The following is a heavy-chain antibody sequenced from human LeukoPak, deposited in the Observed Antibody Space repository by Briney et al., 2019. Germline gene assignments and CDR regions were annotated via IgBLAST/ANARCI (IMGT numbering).Heavy chain of an antibody. Sequence: GGSLRLSCAASGFTFSDYYMSWIRQAPGKGLEWVSYISSSSSTIYYADSVKGRFTISRDNAKNSLYLQMNSLRDEDTAVYYCARYYDFWSGYPYDAFDIWGQGTMVTVSS. V-gene: IGHV3-11*04. CDR1: GFTFSDYY. D-gene: IGHD3-3*01. J-gene: IGHJ3*02. CDR3: ARYYDFWSGYPYDAFDI. CDR2: ISSSSSTI.